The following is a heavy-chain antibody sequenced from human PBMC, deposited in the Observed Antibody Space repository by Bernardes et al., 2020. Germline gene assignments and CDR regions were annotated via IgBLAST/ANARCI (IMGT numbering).Heavy chain of an antibody. CDR2: LSWNSGSL. CDR1: GFTFDDSA. CDR3: AKESWPGYSYGLYYIGYSASAQGRFIISIANTKTSLSHHVRSLASDDTALYYCAVAYALGYGVGLVYFVS. Sequence: GRPLRTSCAASGFTFDDSAMHWVRQAPGQGLAWVSGLSWNSGSLCYAGYVRGRFIISRDNAKNFLYLQMSSLTADDTALYYCAKESWPGYSYGLYYIGYSASAQGRFIISIANTKTSLSHHVRSLASDDTALYYCAVAYALGYGVGLVYFVSCAQGVLVAVSS. V-gene: IGHV3-9*01. D-gene: IGHD5-18*01. J-gene: IGHJ4*02.